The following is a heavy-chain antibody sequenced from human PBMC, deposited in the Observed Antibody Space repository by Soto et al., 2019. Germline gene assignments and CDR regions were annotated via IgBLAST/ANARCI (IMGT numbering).Heavy chain of an antibody. CDR3: ARDHEWLPFDY. V-gene: IGHV3-53*01. CDR2: IYGGGST. J-gene: IGHJ4*02. D-gene: IGHD3-3*01. Sequence: PGGSLRLSCAVSGFTVSTKYMSWVRQAPGKGLEWVSVIYGGGSTYYADSVKGRFTISRDNAKNSLYLQMNSLRAEDTAVYYCARDHEWLPFDYWGQGTLVTVSS. CDR1: GFTVSTKY.